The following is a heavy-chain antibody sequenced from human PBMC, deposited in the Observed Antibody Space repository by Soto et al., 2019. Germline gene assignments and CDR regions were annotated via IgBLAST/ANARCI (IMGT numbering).Heavy chain of an antibody. CDR1: GGSISSYY. Sequence: ASETLSLTCTVSGGSISSYYWSWIRQPPGKGLEWIGYIYYSGSTNYNPSLKSRVTISVDTSKNQFSLKLSSVTAADTAVYYCARLSYSTYRYYYYYMDVWGKGTTVTVSS. J-gene: IGHJ6*03. D-gene: IGHD2-21*01. CDR3: ARLSYSTYRYYYYYMDV. CDR2: IYYSGST. V-gene: IGHV4-59*08.